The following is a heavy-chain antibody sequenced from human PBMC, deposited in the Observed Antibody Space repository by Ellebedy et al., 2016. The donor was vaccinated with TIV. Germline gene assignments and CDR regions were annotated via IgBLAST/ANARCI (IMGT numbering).Heavy chain of an antibody. CDR1: GYSFTSYW. D-gene: IGHD5-18*01. CDR3: AISVKIQVWPY. J-gene: IGHJ4*02. CDR2: IYTADSDT. Sequence: GESLKISCQASGYSFTSYWIGWVRQMPGKGLEWMGIIYTADSDTRYNPSFQGQVTISADKSLSTAYLQWNSLKASDTAIYYCAISVKIQVWPYWGQGTLVTVSS. V-gene: IGHV5-51*01.